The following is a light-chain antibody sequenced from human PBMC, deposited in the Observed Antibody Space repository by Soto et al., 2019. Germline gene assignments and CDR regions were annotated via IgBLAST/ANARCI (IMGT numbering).Light chain of an antibody. V-gene: IGKV3-20*01. CDR2: GAS. J-gene: IGKJ1*01. CDR1: QSVSNNY. Sequence: EIVMTQSPATLALSPGERATLSCRASQSVSNNYLAWYQQKPGQAPRLLIYGASNRATGIPDRFSGSGSGTDFTLTISRLEPEDFAVYYCQQYGSSGTFGQGTKVDIK. CDR3: QQYGSSGT.